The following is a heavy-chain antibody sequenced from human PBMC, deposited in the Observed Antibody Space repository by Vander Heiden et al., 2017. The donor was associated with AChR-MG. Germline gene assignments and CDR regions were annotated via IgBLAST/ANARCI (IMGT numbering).Heavy chain of an antibody. V-gene: IGHV3-9*01. CDR2: ISWNSGSI. J-gene: IGHJ6*02. Sequence: EVQLVESGGGLVQPGRSLRLSCAASGFTFDDYAMHWFRQAPGKGLEWVSGISWNSGSIGYADSVKGRFTISRDNAKNSLYLQMNSLRAEDTALYYCAKGSGYYTDYYYGMDVWGQGTTVTVSS. D-gene: IGHD3-3*01. CDR1: GFTFDDYA. CDR3: AKGSGYYTDYYYGMDV.